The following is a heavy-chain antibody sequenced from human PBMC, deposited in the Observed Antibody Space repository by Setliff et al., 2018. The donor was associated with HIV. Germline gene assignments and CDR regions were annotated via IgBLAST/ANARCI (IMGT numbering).Heavy chain of an antibody. CDR2: IYHRGST. CDR3: ARLGYSGSLVGAFDI. V-gene: IGHV4-30-2*01. J-gene: IGHJ3*02. D-gene: IGHD1-26*01. CDR1: GGSISSGGYS. Sequence: PSETLSLTCDVSGGSISSGGYSWSWIRQPPGKGLEWIGYIYHRGSTYYNSSLKSRVTISVDTSKNQFSLNLTSVTAADTAVYYCARLGYSGSLVGAFDIWGQGTMVTVSS.